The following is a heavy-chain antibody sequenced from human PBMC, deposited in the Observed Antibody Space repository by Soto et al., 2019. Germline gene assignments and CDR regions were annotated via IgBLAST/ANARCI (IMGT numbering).Heavy chain of an antibody. Sequence: QITLKESCPTLVKPSQTLTLTCTFSGFSLSSTRVAVGWIRQPPGKALEWLALIYWDDDKRYSPFLKSRLTITKDTSKNQVVLTMTNMDPVDTATYYCAHSVVAGLGYYFDYWGQGTLVTVSS. CDR1: GFSLSSTRVA. CDR2: IYWDDDK. CDR3: AHSVVAGLGYYFDY. V-gene: IGHV2-5*02. J-gene: IGHJ4*02. D-gene: IGHD6-19*01.